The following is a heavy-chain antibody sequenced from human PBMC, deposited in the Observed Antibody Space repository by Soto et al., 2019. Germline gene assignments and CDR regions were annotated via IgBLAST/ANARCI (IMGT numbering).Heavy chain of an antibody. CDR3: ARSIVVVPAAIYYFDY. D-gene: IGHD2-2*01. CDR1: GFTFSSYA. Sequence: EVQLLESGGGLVQPGGSLRLSCAASGFTFSSYAMSWVRQAPGKGLEWGSAISGSGGSTYYADSVKGRFTISRDNSKNTLYLQMNSLRAEDTAVYYCARSIVVVPAAIYYFDYWGQGTLVTVSS. CDR2: ISGSGGST. V-gene: IGHV3-23*01. J-gene: IGHJ4*02.